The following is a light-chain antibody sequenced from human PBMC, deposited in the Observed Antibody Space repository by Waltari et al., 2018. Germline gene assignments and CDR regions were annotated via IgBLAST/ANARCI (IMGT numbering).Light chain of an antibody. CDR1: SSDVGTYNL. Sequence: QSALTQPASVSGSPGQSITISCTGTSSDVGTYNLVSWYQQHPGKAPKFMIYEVSKPPSGVSNRFSGSKSGNTASLTISVLQAEDEAAYYCCSYAGSSTWVFGGGTKLTVL. J-gene: IGLJ3*02. V-gene: IGLV2-23*02. CDR3: CSYAGSSTWV. CDR2: EVS.